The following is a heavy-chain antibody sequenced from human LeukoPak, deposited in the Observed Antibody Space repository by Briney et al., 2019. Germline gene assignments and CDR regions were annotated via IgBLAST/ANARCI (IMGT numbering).Heavy chain of an antibody. Sequence: SETLSLTCTVSGGSISSYYWSWIRQPPGKGLEWIGYIYYSGSTNYNPSLKSRVTMSVDTSKNQFSLKLSSVTAADTAVYYCARESAAVVNWFDPWGQGALVTVSS. CDR3: ARESAAVVNWFDP. CDR1: GGSISSYY. CDR2: IYYSGST. V-gene: IGHV4-59*01. D-gene: IGHD6-13*01. J-gene: IGHJ5*02.